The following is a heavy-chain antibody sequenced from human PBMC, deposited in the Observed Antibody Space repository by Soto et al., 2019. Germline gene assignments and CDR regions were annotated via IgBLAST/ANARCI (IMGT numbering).Heavy chain of an antibody. V-gene: IGHV4-34*01. J-gene: IGHJ4*02. Sequence: QVQLQQWGAGLLKPSETLSLTCAVYGGSFSGYYWSWIRQPPGKGLEWIGEINHSGSTNYNPSLKSRVTISVDTSKNQFSLKLSSVTAADTAVYYCARLAINSGTTYYFDYWGQGTLVTVSS. CDR2: INHSGST. CDR3: ARLAINSGTTYYFDY. D-gene: IGHD1-26*01. CDR1: GGSFSGYY.